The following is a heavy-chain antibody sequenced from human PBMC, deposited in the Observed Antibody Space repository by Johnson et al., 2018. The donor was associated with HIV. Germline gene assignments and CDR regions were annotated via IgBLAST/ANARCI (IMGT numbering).Heavy chain of an antibody. J-gene: IGHJ3*02. V-gene: IGHV3-11*04. CDR3: ARSRNYACDI. Sequence: QVQLVESGGGLVKPGGSLRLSCAASGFTFSDYYMSWIRQAPGKGLEWVSYISTSGSNIYYADSVKGRFTMSRDNAKNSMFLQMNSLRADDTAVYYCARSRNYACDIWGQGTMVTVSS. CDR2: ISTSGSNI. CDR1: GFTFSDYY. D-gene: IGHD1-1*01.